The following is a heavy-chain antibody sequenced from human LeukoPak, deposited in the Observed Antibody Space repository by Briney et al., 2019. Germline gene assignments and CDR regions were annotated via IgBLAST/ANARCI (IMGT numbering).Heavy chain of an antibody. CDR1: GGSLSSGGYS. Sequence: PSETLSLTCAVSGGSLSSGGYSWSWIRQPPGKGLEWIGYIYYSGSTSYNPSLKSRVTISVDTSKNQFSLKLSSVTAADTAVYYCARRGYSYGESRKFYYMDVWGKGTTVTISS. J-gene: IGHJ6*03. V-gene: IGHV4-30-4*07. CDR2: IYYSGST. D-gene: IGHD5-18*01. CDR3: ARRGYSYGESRKFYYMDV.